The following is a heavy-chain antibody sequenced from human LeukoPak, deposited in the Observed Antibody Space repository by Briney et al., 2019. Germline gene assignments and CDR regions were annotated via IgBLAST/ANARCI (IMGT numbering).Heavy chain of an antibody. Sequence: GGSLRLSCAASVFTFSSYWMSWVRQAPGKGLEWVANIKQDGSEKYYVDSVKGRFTISRDNAKNSLYLQMNSLRAEDTAVYYCARDTGSGSYDYWGQGTLVTVSS. CDR2: IKQDGSEK. CDR3: ARDTGSGSYDY. CDR1: VFTFSSYW. V-gene: IGHV3-7*03. J-gene: IGHJ4*02. D-gene: IGHD3-10*01.